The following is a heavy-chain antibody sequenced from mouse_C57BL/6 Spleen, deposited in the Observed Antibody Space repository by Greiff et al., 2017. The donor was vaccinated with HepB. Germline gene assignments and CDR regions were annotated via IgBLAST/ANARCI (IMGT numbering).Heavy chain of an antibody. CDR3: TTYNYGSSYGYFDV. J-gene: IGHJ1*03. CDR1: GFNIKDDY. V-gene: IGHV14-4*01. CDR2: IDPENGDT. D-gene: IGHD1-1*01. Sequence: EVQLQQSGAELVRPGASVKLSCTASGFNIKDDYMHWVKQRPEQGLEWIGWIDPENGDTEYASKFQGKATITADTSSNTAYLQLSSLTSEDTAVYYCTTYNYGSSYGYFDVWGTGTTVTVSS.